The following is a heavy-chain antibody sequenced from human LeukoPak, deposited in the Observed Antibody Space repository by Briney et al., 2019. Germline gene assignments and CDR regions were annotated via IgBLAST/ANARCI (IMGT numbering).Heavy chain of an antibody. V-gene: IGHV3-30-3*01. CDR3: ARDIGLGYYGDYVERSLSY. CDR2: ISYDGSNK. CDR1: GFTFSSYA. Sequence: GGSLRLSCAASGFTFSSYAMHWVRQAPGKGLEWVAVISYDGSNKYYADSVKGRFTISRDNSKNTLYLQMNSLRAEDTAVYYCARDIGLGYYGDYVERSLSYWGQGTLVTVSS. D-gene: IGHD4-17*01. J-gene: IGHJ4*02.